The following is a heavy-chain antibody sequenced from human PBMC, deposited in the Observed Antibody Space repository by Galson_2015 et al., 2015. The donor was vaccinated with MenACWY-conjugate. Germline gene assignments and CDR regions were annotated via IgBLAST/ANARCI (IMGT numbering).Heavy chain of an antibody. J-gene: IGHJ4*02. D-gene: IGHD3-22*01. CDR1: GYSFTNFW. CDR2: IYPGDSDT. V-gene: IGHV5-51*01. CDR3: ARPSSGHSSSVDY. Sequence: QSGAEVIEPGESLQISCKASGYSFTNFWIGWVRQMPGKGLEWMGIIYPGDSDTRYSPSFQGQVTISADKSISTAYLQWNSLKASDTAMYYCARPSSGHSSSVDYWGQGTLVTVSS.